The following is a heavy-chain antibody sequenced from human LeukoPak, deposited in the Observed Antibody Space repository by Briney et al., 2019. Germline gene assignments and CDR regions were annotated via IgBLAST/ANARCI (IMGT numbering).Heavy chain of an antibody. D-gene: IGHD5-18*01. J-gene: IGHJ4*02. CDR2: ISSSGSTI. CDR1: GFTFSDYY. V-gene: IGHV3-11*01. CDR3: ARDGSDTAMVVFDY. Sequence: GGSLRLSCAASGFTFSDYYMSWIRQAPGKGLEWVSYISSSGSTIYYADSVKGRFTISRDNAKNSPYLQMNSLRAEDTAVYYCARDGSDTAMVVFDYWGQGTLVTVSS.